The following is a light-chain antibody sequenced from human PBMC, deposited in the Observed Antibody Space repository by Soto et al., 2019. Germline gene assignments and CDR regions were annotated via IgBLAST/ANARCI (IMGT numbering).Light chain of an antibody. CDR3: QQYGSSPLT. V-gene: IGKV3-20*01. CDR1: QSVSSSY. Sequence: EIVLPQSPGTLSLSQGERATLSCSASQSVSSSYLAWYQQKPGQAPRLLIYDASSRATGIPDRFSGGGSGTDFTLTISRLEPEDFAVYYCQQYGSSPLTFGGGTKVDIK. CDR2: DAS. J-gene: IGKJ4*01.